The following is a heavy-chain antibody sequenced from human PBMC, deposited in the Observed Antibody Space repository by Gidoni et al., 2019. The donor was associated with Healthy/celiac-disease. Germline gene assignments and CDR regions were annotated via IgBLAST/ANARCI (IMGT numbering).Heavy chain of an antibody. CDR1: GFPFSSSS. D-gene: IGHD2-2*01. CDR3: ARDLFPLGGYCSSTSCSGALGWFDP. J-gene: IGHJ5*02. V-gene: IGHV3-21*01. CDR2: ISSSSSYI. Sequence: EVQLVESGGGLVKPGGSLRLPCAASGFPFSSSSLNRVRQAPGKGLEWVSSISSSSSYIYYADSVKGRFTISRDNAKNSLYLQMNSLRAEDTAVYYCARDLFPLGGYCSSTSCSGALGWFDPWGQGTLVTVSS.